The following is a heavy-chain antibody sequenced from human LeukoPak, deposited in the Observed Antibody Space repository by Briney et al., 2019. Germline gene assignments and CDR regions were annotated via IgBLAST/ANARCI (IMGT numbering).Heavy chain of an antibody. D-gene: IGHD3-22*01. CDR3: ASCSGYYFVPYYYYGMDV. CDR2: INTNTGNP. V-gene: IGHV7-4-1*02. J-gene: IGHJ6*02. Sequence: ASVKVSCKASGYTFTSYAMNWVRQAPGQGLEWMGWINTNTGNPTYPQGFTGRFVFSLDTSVSTAYLQISSLKAEDTAVYYCASCSGYYFVPYYYYGMDVWGQGTAVTVSS. CDR1: GYTFTSYA.